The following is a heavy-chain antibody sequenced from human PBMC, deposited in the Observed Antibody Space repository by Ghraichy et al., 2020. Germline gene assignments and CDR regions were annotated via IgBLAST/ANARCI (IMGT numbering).Heavy chain of an antibody. CDR3: AKVRGYSYGFDY. CDR2: ISGSGGST. Sequence: GESLNISCAASGFTFSSYAMSWVRQAPGKGLEWVSAISGSGGSTYYADSVKGRFTISRDNSKNTLYLQMNSLRAEDTAVYYCAKVRGYSYGFDYWGQGTLVTVSS. D-gene: IGHD5-18*01. CDR1: GFTFSSYA. J-gene: IGHJ4*02. V-gene: IGHV3-23*01.